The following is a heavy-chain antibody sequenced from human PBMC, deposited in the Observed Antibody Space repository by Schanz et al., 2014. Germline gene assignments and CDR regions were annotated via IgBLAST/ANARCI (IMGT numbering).Heavy chain of an antibody. CDR1: GYTFSDYG. V-gene: IGHV1-18*01. Sequence: QVQLVQSGDEVKKPGASVKVSCKTSGYTFSDYGITWVRQAPGQGLEWMGWINVGNGNMKYSQKFQGRVTITRDTSASTVYMELSSLRSEDTAVYYCARDFSAYVGNYFDYWGQGTLVTVSS. CDR2: INVGNGNM. J-gene: IGHJ4*02. D-gene: IGHD5-12*01. CDR3: ARDFSAYVGNYFDY.